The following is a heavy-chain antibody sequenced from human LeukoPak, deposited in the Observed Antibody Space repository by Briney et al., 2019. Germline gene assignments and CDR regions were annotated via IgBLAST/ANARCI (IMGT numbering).Heavy chain of an antibody. Sequence: PSETLSLTCTVFGVSVTTSGYYGAWTRQPPGRGLEWIGSISYSGITYYKPSLRGRVTISGDTAKNQFSLKLSSVTAADTAVYYCARHNDYASLMDVWGQGTTVTVSS. CDR1: GVSVTTSGYY. D-gene: IGHD2-2*01. CDR3: ARHNDYASLMDV. V-gene: IGHV4-39*01. CDR2: ISYSGIT. J-gene: IGHJ6*02.